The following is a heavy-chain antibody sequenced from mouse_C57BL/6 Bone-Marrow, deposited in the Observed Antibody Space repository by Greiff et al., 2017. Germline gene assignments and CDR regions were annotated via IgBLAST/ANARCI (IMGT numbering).Heavy chain of an antibody. CDR1: GYTFPSSW. CDR3: ARGGLGNYVFAY. V-gene: IGHV1-52*01. D-gene: IGHD2-1*01. J-gene: IGHJ3*01. CDR2: IDPSDSET. Sequence: VQLQQPGAELVRPGSSVTLSCKASGYTFPSSWMHWVKQRPIQGLEWIGNIDPSDSETHYNQKFKDKATLTVDKSSSTAYMQLSSLTSEDSAVYYCARGGLGNYVFAYWGQGTLVTVSA.